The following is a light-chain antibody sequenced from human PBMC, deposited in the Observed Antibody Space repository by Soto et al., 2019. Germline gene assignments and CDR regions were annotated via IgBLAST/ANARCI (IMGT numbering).Light chain of an antibody. CDR1: QSIINN. V-gene: IGKV3-15*01. Sequence: IVLTQSPAPLSVSPVDRSTLSYRASQSIINNLAWYQQKPGQDPMLLIESASAVATGIPVRVSGSGSGTEFTLTISSLQSEDFAVYFCQHFNNWPPTFGQGTKVDIK. CDR2: SAS. CDR3: QHFNNWPPT. J-gene: IGKJ1*01.